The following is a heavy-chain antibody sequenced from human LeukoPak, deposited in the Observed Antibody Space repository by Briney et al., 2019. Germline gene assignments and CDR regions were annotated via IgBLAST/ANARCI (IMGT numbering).Heavy chain of an antibody. D-gene: IGHD2/OR15-2a*01. Sequence: PGGSLRLSCAASGFTFDDYGMSWARQAPGKGLEWGSAIIGSGGSTYYADSVKARFTISIDNSRNTLYLQMTSVRAEDTAVYYCAKFYTAWAFDIWGQGTMVTVSS. J-gene: IGHJ3*02. CDR3: AKFYTAWAFDI. CDR1: GFTFDDYG. CDR2: IIGSGGST. V-gene: IGHV3-23*01.